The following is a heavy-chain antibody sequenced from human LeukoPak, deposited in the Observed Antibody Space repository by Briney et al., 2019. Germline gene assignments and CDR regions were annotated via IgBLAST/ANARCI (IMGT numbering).Heavy chain of an antibody. Sequence: SETLSLTCTVSGGSISSSTYYWGWIRQPPGKGLEWIGSIYYSGSAYYKPSLKSRVTISVDTSKNQFSLKLSSVTAADTAVYYCARHAYYYNSSGGPSDYWGQGTLVTVSS. V-gene: IGHV4-39*01. CDR3: ARHAYYYNSSGGPSDY. CDR1: GGSISSSTYY. CDR2: IYYSGSA. D-gene: IGHD3-22*01. J-gene: IGHJ4*02.